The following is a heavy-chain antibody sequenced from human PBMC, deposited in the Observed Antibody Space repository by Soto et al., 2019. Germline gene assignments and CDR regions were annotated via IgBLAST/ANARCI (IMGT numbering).Heavy chain of an antibody. CDR2: INSDGSST. D-gene: IGHD6-13*01. CDR3: ARADASEQQLVSWFDP. J-gene: IGHJ5*02. CDR1: GFTFSSYW. V-gene: IGHV3-74*01. Sequence: EVQLVGSGGGLVQPGGSLRLSCAASGFTFSSYWMHWVRQGPGKGLVWVSRINSDGSSTSYADSVKGRFTISRDNAKNTLYLQMNSLRAEDTAVYYCARADASEQQLVSWFDPWGQGTLVTVSS.